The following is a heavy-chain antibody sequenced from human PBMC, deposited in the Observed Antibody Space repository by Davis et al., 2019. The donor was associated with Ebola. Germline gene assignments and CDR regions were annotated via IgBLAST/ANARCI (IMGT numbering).Heavy chain of an antibody. V-gene: IGHV3-21*01. J-gene: IGHJ4*02. CDR1: GFTFSSYS. CDR2: ISSSSSYI. D-gene: IGHD6-19*01. CDR3: ARDPRGIAVAGKMAGEDY. Sequence: GESLKISCAASGFTFSSYSMNWVRQAPGKELEWVSSISSSSSYIYYADSVKGRFTISRDNAKNSLYLQMNSLRAEDTAVYYCARDPRGIAVAGKMAGEDYWGQGTLVTVSP.